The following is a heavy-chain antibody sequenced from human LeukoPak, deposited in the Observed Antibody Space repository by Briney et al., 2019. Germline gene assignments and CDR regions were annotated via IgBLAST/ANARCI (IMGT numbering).Heavy chain of an antibody. CDR1: GYTFSSYH. J-gene: IGHJ6*03. V-gene: IGHV1-46*01. D-gene: IGHD4-17*01. Sequence: ASVKVSCKASGYTFSSYHLHWVRQAPGQGLEWMGVINPSAGSTTYAQKFQGRVTMTRDTSTSTVYMELSRLRSDDTAVYYCARGTDYGDYGGTWFYYYYMDVWGEGTTVTVSS. CDR3: ARGTDYGDYGGTWFYYYYMDV. CDR2: INPSAGST.